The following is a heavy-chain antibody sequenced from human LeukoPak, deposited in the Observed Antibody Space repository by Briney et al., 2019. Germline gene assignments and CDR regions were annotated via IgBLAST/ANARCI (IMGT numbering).Heavy chain of an antibody. CDR3: ARGGTLEYFQH. CDR1: GFTFSAYS. J-gene: IGHJ1*01. CDR2: ISASSSYI. Sequence: GGSLRLSCAASGFTFSAYSMNWVRQAPGKGLEWVSSISASSSYIYYADSVKGRFTISRDNAKNSLYLQMNSLRAEDTAVYYCARGGTLEYFQHWGQGTLVTVSS. V-gene: IGHV3-21*01.